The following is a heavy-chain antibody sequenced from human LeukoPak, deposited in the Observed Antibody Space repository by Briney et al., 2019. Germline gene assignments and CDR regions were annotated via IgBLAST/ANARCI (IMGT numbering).Heavy chain of an antibody. J-gene: IGHJ4*02. Sequence: SETLSLTCAVYGGSFSGYDWSWIRQPPGKGLEWIGEINHSGSTNYNPSLKSRVTISVDTSKNQFSLKLSSVTAADTAVYYCARLPYSGRYAFDYWGQGTLVTVSS. CDR1: GGSFSGYD. D-gene: IGHD1-26*01. CDR2: INHSGST. V-gene: IGHV4-34*01. CDR3: ARLPYSGRYAFDY.